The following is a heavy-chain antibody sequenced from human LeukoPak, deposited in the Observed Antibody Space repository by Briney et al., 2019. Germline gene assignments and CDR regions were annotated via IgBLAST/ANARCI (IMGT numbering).Heavy chain of an antibody. CDR2: ISSSSSYI. Sequence: GGSLRLSCAASGFTFSNYSMNWVRQAPGKGLEWVSSISSSSSYIYYADSLKGRFTISRDNARNSLYLQMNSLRAEDTAVYFCARGTDSSSWSRDLDYWGQGTLVTASS. D-gene: IGHD6-13*01. J-gene: IGHJ4*02. CDR1: GFTFSNYS. CDR3: ARGTDSSSWSRDLDY. V-gene: IGHV3-21*01.